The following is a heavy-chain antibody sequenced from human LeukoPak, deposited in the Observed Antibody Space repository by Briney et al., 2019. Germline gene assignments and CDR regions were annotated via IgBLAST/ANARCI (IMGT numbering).Heavy chain of an antibody. CDR2: FDPEDGET. CDR1: GYTLTELS. J-gene: IGHJ5*02. Sequence: GASVKVSCKVSGYTLTELSMYWVRQAPGKGLEWMGGFDPEDGETIYAQKFQGRVTMATDTSTSTAYMELRSLRSDDTAVYYCARVLEYAGWFDPWGQGTLVTVSS. V-gene: IGHV1-24*01. D-gene: IGHD2-2*01. CDR3: ARVLEYAGWFDP.